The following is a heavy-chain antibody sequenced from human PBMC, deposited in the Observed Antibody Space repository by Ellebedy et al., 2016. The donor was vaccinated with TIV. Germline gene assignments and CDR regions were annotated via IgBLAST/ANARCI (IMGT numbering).Heavy chain of an antibody. CDR3: AGQNYYYYMDV. V-gene: IGHV3-23*01. CDR2: ISGSGGST. Sequence: GGSLRLXCAASGFTFSSYAMSWVRQAPGKGLEWVSVISGSGGSTYYADSVKGRFTISRDNSKNTLYLQMNSLRAEDTAVYYCAGQNYYYYMDVWGKGTTVTVYS. J-gene: IGHJ6*03. CDR1: GFTFSSYA.